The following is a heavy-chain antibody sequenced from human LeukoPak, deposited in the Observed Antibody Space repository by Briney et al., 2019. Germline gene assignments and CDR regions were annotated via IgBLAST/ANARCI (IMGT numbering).Heavy chain of an antibody. CDR3: AKGGGPDIVVVPAAIGFAFDI. V-gene: IGHV3-9*01. Sequence: GGSLRLSCAASGFTLDDYGMHWVRPAPGKGLEWVSGISWNSGSIGYADSVKGRFTISRDNAKNSLYLEMNGLRAQDTALYCSAKGGGPDIVVVPAAIGFAFDIWGQGTMVTVSS. D-gene: IGHD2-2*02. CDR1: GFTLDDYG. CDR2: ISWNSGSI. J-gene: IGHJ3*02.